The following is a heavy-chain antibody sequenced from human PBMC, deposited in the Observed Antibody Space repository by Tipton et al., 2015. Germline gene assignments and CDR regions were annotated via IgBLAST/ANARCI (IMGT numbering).Heavy chain of an antibody. J-gene: IGHJ4*02. Sequence: QSGPEVKKPGESLRISCKGSGYRFTNYWLAWVRQMPGKGLEWMGRIDPSGSHVDYSPSFQGHVTMSADKSVDTAYLHWTSLKASDTAMYYCARLLSGPDNCFDKWGRGTLVTVSS. CDR3: ARLLSGPDNCFDK. D-gene: IGHD3-3*01. V-gene: IGHV5-10-1*01. CDR1: GYRFTNYW. CDR2: IDPSGSHV.